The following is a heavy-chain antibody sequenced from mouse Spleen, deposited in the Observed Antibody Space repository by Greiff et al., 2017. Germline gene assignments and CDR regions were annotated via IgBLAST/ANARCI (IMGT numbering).Heavy chain of an antibody. J-gene: IGHJ3*01. CDR1: GYTFTSYW. D-gene: IGHD1-1*01. V-gene: IGHV1-50*01. CDR2: IDPSDSYT. Sequence: QVQLKESGAELVKPGASVKLSCKASGYTFTSYWMQWVKQRPGQGLEWIGEIDPSDSYTNYNQKFKGKATLTVDTSSSTAYMQLSSLTSEDSAVYYCARSNYYGSSYPFAYWGQGTLVTVSA. CDR3: ARSNYYGSSYPFAY.